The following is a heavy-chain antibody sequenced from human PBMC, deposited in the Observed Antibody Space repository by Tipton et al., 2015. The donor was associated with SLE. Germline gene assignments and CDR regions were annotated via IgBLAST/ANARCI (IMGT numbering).Heavy chain of an antibody. CDR3: ARGSDTYSGSSFDY. CDR2: IYHSGST. D-gene: IGHD1-26*01. V-gene: IGHV4-38-2*01. J-gene: IGHJ4*02. CDR1: GYSISSGYY. Sequence: TLSLTCAVSGYSISSGYYWGWIRQPPGKGLEWIGSIYHSGSTYYNPSLKSRVTISVDTSKNQFSLKLSSVTAADTAVYYCARGSDTYSGSSFDYWGQGTLVTVSS.